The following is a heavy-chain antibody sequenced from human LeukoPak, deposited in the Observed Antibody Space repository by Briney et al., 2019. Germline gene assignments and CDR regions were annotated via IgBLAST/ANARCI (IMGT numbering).Heavy chain of an antibody. V-gene: IGHV4-39*01. D-gene: IGHD1-26*01. CDR3: ARQGSSGSYLEY. CDR2: IYFSGST. J-gene: IGHJ4*02. Sequence: SETLSLTCTVSGGSISSRSYYWGWIRQPPGKGLEWIGSIYFSGSTYYNPSLKSRVTISVDPSKNQFSLKLTSLTAADTAVYYCARQGSSGSYLEYWGQGTLVTVSS. CDR1: GGSISSRSYY.